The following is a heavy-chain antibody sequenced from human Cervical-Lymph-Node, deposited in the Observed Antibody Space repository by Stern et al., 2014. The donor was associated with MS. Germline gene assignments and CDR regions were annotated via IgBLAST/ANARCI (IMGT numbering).Heavy chain of an antibody. CDR3: VVLPGDIPY. V-gene: IGHV1-2*02. Sequence: VQLVESGAEVKKPGASVKVSCEASGYAFSGYDMHWVRQAPGQGLEWMGWINANSGATNYAQAFEARVTMTRDTSISTAYMELSSLRSDDTAFYYCVVLPGDIPYWGQESLVTVSS. CDR2: INANSGAT. CDR1: GYAFSGYD. D-gene: IGHD2-2*01. J-gene: IGHJ4*02.